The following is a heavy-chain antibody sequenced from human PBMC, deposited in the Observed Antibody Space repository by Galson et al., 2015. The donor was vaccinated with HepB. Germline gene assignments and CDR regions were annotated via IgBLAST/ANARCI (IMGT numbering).Heavy chain of an antibody. CDR2: IYYSGST. Sequence: ETLSLTCTVSGGSISSSSYYWGWIRQPPGKGLEWIGSIYYSGSTYYNPSLKSRVTISVDTSKNQFSLKLSSVTAADTAVYYCARHQSPGSGYYYLRLRGYFDYWGQGTLVTVSS. J-gene: IGHJ4*02. D-gene: IGHD3-22*01. V-gene: IGHV4-39*01. CDR3: ARHQSPGSGYYYLRLRGYFDY. CDR1: GGSISSSSYY.